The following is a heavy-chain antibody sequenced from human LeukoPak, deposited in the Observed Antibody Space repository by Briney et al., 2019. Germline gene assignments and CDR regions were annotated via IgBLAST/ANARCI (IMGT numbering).Heavy chain of an antibody. V-gene: IGHV1-3*01. Sequence: ASVKVSCKASGYTFTGYYMHWVRQAPGQRLEWMGWINPGNGNTKYSQKFQGRVTITRDTSASTAYMELSSLRSEDAAVYYCARGNFYFESSGYYPVPDYWGQGTLVTVSS. D-gene: IGHD3-22*01. J-gene: IGHJ4*02. CDR1: GYTFTGYY. CDR3: ARGNFYFESSGYYPVPDY. CDR2: INPGNGNT.